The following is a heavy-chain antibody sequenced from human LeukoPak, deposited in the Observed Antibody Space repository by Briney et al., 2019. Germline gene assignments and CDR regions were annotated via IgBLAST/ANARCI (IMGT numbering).Heavy chain of an antibody. J-gene: IGHJ6*01. CDR1: GFNFTIYT. CDR2: ISAVSDDI. V-gene: IGHV3-21*01. Sequence: GGSLRPSCAPSGFNFTIYTTNWIRHTPGEGQERGSSISAVSDDIYYAGSVKGRFTISRDNARKSLYLELNSLRTEDTAVYYCARYNSVSYAYEYFYGMDVWGQGTTVTVSS. CDR3: ARYNSVSYAYEYFYGMDV. D-gene: IGHD1-1*01.